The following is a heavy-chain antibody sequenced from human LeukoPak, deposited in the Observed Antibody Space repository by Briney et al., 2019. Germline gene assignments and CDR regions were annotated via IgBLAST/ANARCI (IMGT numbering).Heavy chain of an antibody. CDR3: AKPPSPSSGWHFDY. CDR2: IRGSGGST. CDR1: GFTFSSYV. V-gene: IGHV3-23*01. Sequence: GGSLRLSCAASGFTFSSYVMSGVRKAPGKGLEWVSAIRGSGGSTYYADSVKGRFTISRDNSKNTLYLQMNSLRAEDTAVYYCAKPPSPSSGWHFDYWGQGTLVTVSS. D-gene: IGHD6-19*01. J-gene: IGHJ4*02.